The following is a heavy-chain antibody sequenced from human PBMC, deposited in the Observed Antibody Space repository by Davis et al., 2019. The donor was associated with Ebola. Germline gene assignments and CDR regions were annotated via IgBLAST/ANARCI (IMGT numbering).Heavy chain of an antibody. CDR3: ATRYTYGKYYFDY. J-gene: IGHJ4*02. CDR1: GGSISSGGYS. D-gene: IGHD5-18*01. CDR2: IYHSGST. V-gene: IGHV4-30-2*01. Sequence: PSETLSLTCAVSGGSISSGGYSWSWIRQPPGKGLEWIGYIYHSGSTYYNPSLKSRVTISVDRSKNQFSLKLSSVTAADTAVYYCATRYTYGKYYFDYWGQGTLVTVSS.